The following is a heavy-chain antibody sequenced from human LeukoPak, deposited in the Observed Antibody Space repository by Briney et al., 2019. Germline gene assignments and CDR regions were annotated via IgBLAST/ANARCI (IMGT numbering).Heavy chain of an antibody. CDR2: IIPVLGIA. D-gene: IGHD3-22*01. CDR3: ARGPYYYDRSGYADT. Sequence: SVKVSCKASGGTFSSYTITWVRQAPGQGLEWMGMIIPVLGIANYAQKFQGGVTITADKSTSTAYMEMSSLRSEDTAVYYCARGPYYYDRSGYADTWGQGTLVTVSS. CDR1: GGTFSSYT. J-gene: IGHJ5*02. V-gene: IGHV1-69*02.